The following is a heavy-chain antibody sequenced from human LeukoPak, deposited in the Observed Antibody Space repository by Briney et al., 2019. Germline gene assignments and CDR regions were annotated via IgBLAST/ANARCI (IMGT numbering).Heavy chain of an antibody. Sequence: SETLSLTWTVSGGSISSGGYYWSWIRQPPGKGLEWIGYIYYSGSTNYNPSLKSRATISVDTSKNQFSLKLSSVTAADTAVYYCARRSFDYGDPSFDYWGQGTLATVSS. J-gene: IGHJ4*02. D-gene: IGHD4-17*01. CDR1: GGSISSGGYY. CDR2: IYYSGST. CDR3: ARRSFDYGDPSFDY. V-gene: IGHV4-61*08.